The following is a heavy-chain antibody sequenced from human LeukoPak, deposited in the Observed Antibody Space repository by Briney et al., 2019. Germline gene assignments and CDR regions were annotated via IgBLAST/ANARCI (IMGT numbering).Heavy chain of an antibody. CDR2: IYHSGST. V-gene: IGHV4-39*07. CDR1: GGSISSGTYY. J-gene: IGHJ3*02. Sequence: SETLSLTCTVSGGSISSGTYYWAWIRQPPGRGLEWIGTIYHSGSTYYNPSLKSRVTISVDTSKNQFSLKLSSVTAADTAVYYCARRRVRFYDSSGLPYAFDIWGQGTMVTVSS. CDR3: ARRRVRFYDSSGLPYAFDI. D-gene: IGHD3-22*01.